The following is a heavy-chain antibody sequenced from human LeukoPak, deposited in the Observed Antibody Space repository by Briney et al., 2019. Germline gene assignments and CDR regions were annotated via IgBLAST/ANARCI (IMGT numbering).Heavy chain of an antibody. D-gene: IGHD3-22*01. V-gene: IGHV4-30-4*02. Sequence: SETLSLTCTVSGGSISSGDYYWSWIRQPPGKGLEWIGYIYYSGSTYYNPSLKSRVTISVDTSKNQFSLKLSSVTAADTAVYYCARENYYDSSGYWDYWGQGTLVTVSS. J-gene: IGHJ4*02. CDR3: ARENYYDSSGYWDY. CDR1: GGSISSGDYY. CDR2: IYYSGST.